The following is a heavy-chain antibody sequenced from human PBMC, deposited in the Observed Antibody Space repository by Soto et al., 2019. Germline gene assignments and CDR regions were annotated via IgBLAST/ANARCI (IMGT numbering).Heavy chain of an antibody. J-gene: IGHJ3*02. Sequence: PGGSLGLSCAASGLTFNNAWMNWVRQAPGKGLEWVGRIKSKNDGGATEYSAPVKDRFTISRDDSKNTLYLQMNSLKTEDTAVYYCTTDAQWGIWGQGTMVTVSS. V-gene: IGHV3-15*07. CDR3: TTDAQWGI. CDR1: GLTFNNAW. D-gene: IGHD2-8*01. CDR2: IKSKNDGGAT.